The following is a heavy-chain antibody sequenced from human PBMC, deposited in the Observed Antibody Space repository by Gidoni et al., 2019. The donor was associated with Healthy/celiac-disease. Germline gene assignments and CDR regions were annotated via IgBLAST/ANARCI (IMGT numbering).Heavy chain of an antibody. CDR2: IFSNDEK. CDR3: ARSTETCSSTSCDDAFDI. J-gene: IGHJ3*02. V-gene: IGHV2-26*01. D-gene: IGHD2-2*01. CDR1: GFSLSNARMG. Sequence: QVTLKESGPVLVKPTATLTLTCTVSGFSLSNARMGVSWIRQPPGKALEWLAHIFSNDEKSYSTSLKSRLTISKDTSKSQVVLTMTNMDPVDTATYYCARSTETCSSTSCDDAFDIWGQGTMVTVSS.